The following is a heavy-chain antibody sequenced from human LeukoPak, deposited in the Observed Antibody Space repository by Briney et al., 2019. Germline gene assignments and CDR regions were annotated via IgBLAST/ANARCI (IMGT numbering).Heavy chain of an antibody. V-gene: IGHV3-7*01. Sequence: GGSLRLSCVASGFTFSSYSMSWVRQAPGKGLEWVANIKRDGSEKNYVDSVKGRFTISRDNAKNSLYLQMNSLRVQDTAVYYCARDGFDWGQGALVTVSS. CDR1: GFTFSSYS. J-gene: IGHJ4*02. D-gene: IGHD5-12*01. CDR2: IKRDGSEK. CDR3: ARDGFD.